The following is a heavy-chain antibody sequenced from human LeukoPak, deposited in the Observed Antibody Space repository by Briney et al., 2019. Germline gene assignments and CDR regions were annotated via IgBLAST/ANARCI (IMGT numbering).Heavy chain of an antibody. CDR1: GGSISGISYY. J-gene: IGHJ4*02. D-gene: IGHD2-2*01. Sequence: SETLSLACTVSGGSISGISYYWGWIRQPPGKGLEWIGSIYYSGSTYYKPSLKSRVTISVDTSKNQFSLKLSSVTAADTAVYYCARPPVFSTSFWDWGQGTLVTVSS. CDR3: ARPPVFSTSFWD. CDR2: IYYSGST. V-gene: IGHV4-39*01.